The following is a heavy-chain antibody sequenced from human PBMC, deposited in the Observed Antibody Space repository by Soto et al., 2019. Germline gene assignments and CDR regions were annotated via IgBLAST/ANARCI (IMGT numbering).Heavy chain of an antibody. D-gene: IGHD5-18*01. V-gene: IGHV3-72*01. CDR2: IRNSANNYFT. J-gene: IGHJ4*02. Sequence: GGSLRLSCTASGFTFGDYAMSWVRQAPGKGLEWVGRIRNSANNYFTEYAASVKGRFTISRDDSKNSLYLQMNSLKTEDTAMYYCTRGGYNFGTRARFVYWGQGTLVTVSS. CDR1: GFTFGDYA. CDR3: TRGGYNFGTRARFVY.